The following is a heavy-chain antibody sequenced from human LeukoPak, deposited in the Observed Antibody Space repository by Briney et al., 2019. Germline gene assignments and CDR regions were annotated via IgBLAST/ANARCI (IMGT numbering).Heavy chain of an antibody. CDR3: ARVAGGFYSGYDGYFDY. Sequence: SETLSLTCTVSGGSISSYYWSWIRQPPGKGLEWIGYIYYSGSTNYNPSLKSRVTISVDTSKNQFSLNLSSVTAADTAVYYCARVAGGFYSGYDGYFDYWGQGTLVTVSS. J-gene: IGHJ4*02. V-gene: IGHV4-59*01. CDR2: IYYSGST. CDR1: GGSISSYY. D-gene: IGHD5-12*01.